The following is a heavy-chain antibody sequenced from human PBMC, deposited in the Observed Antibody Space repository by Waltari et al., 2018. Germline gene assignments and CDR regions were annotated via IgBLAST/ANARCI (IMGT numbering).Heavy chain of an antibody. D-gene: IGHD6-13*01. CDR1: GYSTSSGSY. Sequence: QVQLPESCPGPVTSLETLCLPRVVAGYSTSSGSYCGWIRQPPGKGLEWIVSIYPSGSTYCNPSLKSRVTISVDTSKSQFSLKLSSVTAADTAVYYCARLRVTGSFYYGMYDWGQGTTFTVSS. J-gene: IGHJ6*02. CDR2: IYPSGST. CDR3: ARLRVTGSFYYGMYD. V-gene: IGHV4-38-2*01.